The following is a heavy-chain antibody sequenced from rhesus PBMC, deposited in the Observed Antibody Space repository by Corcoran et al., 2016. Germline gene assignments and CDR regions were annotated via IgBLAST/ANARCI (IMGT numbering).Heavy chain of an antibody. D-gene: IGHD2-2*01. CDR3: ARENPTRGLDS. CDR2: IYGSSGRT. V-gene: IGHV4-147*01. Sequence: QVQLQESGPGPVKPSEPLSLTCAVSGGSISSNYWTCIRPPPGKGMEWIGRIYGSSGRTSYNPSLTSRVTISTDTSKNQFSLKLSSVTAADTAVYFCARENPTRGLDSWGQGVVVTVSS. CDR1: GGSISSNY. J-gene: IGHJ6*01.